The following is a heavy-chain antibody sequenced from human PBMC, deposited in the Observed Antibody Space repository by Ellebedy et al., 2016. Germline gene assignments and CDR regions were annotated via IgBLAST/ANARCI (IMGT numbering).Heavy chain of an antibody. CDR1: GFTFNTYW. CDR3: AGWGDWSNP. Sequence: GESLKISXAASGFTFNTYWMNWIRQTPGKGLEWVANINPDGTVKTYVDSVKGRFAISRDNAASSLFLEMNSLRVEDTAVYHCAGWGDWSNPWGQGALVTVSS. V-gene: IGHV3-7*01. D-gene: IGHD3-16*01. J-gene: IGHJ5*02. CDR2: INPDGTVK.